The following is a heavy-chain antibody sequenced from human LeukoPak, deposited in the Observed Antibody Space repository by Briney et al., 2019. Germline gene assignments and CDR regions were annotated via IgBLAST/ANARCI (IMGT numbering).Heavy chain of an antibody. Sequence: GASVKVSCKASGYTFTGYYMHWVRQAPGQGLEWMGWINPNSGGTNYAQKFQGRVTMTRDTSISTAYMELGRLRSDDTAVYYCARRKGLLWFGELFYWGQGTLVTVSS. CDR2: INPNSGGT. CDR1: GYTFTGYY. V-gene: IGHV1-2*02. D-gene: IGHD3-10*01. CDR3: ARRKGLLWFGELFY. J-gene: IGHJ4*02.